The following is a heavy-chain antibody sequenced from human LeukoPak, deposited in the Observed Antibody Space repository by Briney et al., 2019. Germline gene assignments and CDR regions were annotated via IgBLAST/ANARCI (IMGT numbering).Heavy chain of an antibody. D-gene: IGHD1-26*01. CDR3: ARDPHIVGATTADY. Sequence: ASVKVSCKASGGSFSNSVITWVRQAPGQGLEWMGRISAYNGNTNYAQKLQGRVTMTTDTSTSTAYMELRSLRSDDTAVYYCARDPHIVGATTADYWGQGTLVTVSS. CDR2: ISAYNGNT. CDR1: GGSFSNSV. V-gene: IGHV1-18*01. J-gene: IGHJ4*02.